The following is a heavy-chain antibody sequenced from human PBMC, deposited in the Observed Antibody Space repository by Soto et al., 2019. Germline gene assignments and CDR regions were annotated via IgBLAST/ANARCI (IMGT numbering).Heavy chain of an antibody. Sequence: GASVKVSCKVSGYTLTELSMHWVRQAPGKGLEWMGGFDPEDGETIYAQKFQGRVTMTEDTSTDTAYMELSSLRSEDTAVYYCATDYRGFGELLPREYYFDYWGQGTLVTVSS. CDR1: GYTLTELS. V-gene: IGHV1-24*01. CDR2: FDPEDGET. J-gene: IGHJ4*02. D-gene: IGHD3-10*01. CDR3: ATDYRGFGELLPREYYFDY.